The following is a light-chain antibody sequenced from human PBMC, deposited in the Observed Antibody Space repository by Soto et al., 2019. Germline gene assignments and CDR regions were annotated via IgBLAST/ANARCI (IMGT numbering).Light chain of an antibody. CDR2: GAS. CDR3: QQYSTSPLT. CDR1: QSVDSN. V-gene: IGKV3-15*01. J-gene: IGKJ4*01. Sequence: ILMTHSPATLSLSPWERATLSCMASQSVDSNLAWYQQKPGQAPRLLIYGASTRATGISARFSGSGSGTDFTLTISRLEPEDFAVYHCQQYSTSPLTFGGGTKVDIK.